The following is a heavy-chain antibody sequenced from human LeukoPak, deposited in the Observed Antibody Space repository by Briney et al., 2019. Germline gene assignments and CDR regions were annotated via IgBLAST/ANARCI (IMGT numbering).Heavy chain of an antibody. CDR1: GFTFSSYA. D-gene: IGHD4-23*01. CDR2: ISYDGSNK. Sequence: GRSLRLSCAASGFTFSSYAMHWVRQAPGKGLEWVAVISYDGSNKYYADSVKGRFTIPRDNSKNTLYLQMNSLRAEDTAVYYCARARTVVTPGYFDYWGQGTLVTVSS. J-gene: IGHJ4*02. CDR3: ARARTVVTPGYFDY. V-gene: IGHV3-30-3*01.